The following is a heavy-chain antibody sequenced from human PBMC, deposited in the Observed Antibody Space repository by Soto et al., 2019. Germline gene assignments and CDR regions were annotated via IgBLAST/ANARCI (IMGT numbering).Heavy chain of an antibody. Sequence: EVQLLESGGGLVQPGGSLRLSCAASGFTFSFCAMSWVRQAPGKGLKWVSSIRGSGGDTYYADSVRGRFTISRDNSKNTLYLQMNSLRFEDTAVYYCVKGHSDYYYYFDYWGQGTLFTVSS. J-gene: IGHJ4*02. CDR3: VKGHSDYYYYFDY. V-gene: IGHV3-23*01. D-gene: IGHD3-22*01. CDR2: IRGSGGDT. CDR1: GFTFSFCA.